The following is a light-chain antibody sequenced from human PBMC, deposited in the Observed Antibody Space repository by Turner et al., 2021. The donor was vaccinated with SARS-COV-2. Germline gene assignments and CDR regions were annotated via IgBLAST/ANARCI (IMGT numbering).Light chain of an antibody. CDR3: QQCYSAPLT. Sequence: DIVMTQSPDSLAVSLGERATINCKSSQSLLSSSDYRNYLVWYQQKPRQPPKLLISWASTREFGVPDRLSGSGSGTDFTLTIDSLQADDVAVYYCQQCYSAPLTFGGGTKVEIK. CDR1: QSLLSSSDYRNY. CDR2: WAS. J-gene: IGKJ4*01. V-gene: IGKV4-1*01.